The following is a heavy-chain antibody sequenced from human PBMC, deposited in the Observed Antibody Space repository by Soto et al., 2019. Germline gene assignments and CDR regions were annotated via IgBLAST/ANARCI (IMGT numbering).Heavy chain of an antibody. CDR3: ARGQIQQRSNYYYGMDV. J-gene: IGHJ6*02. CDR2: INHSGST. D-gene: IGHD6-13*01. V-gene: IGHV4-34*01. Sequence: QVQLQQWGAGLLKPSETLSLTCAVYGGSFSGYYLSWIRQPPGRGLEWIGEINHSGSTNYNPSLKSRVTISVDKSKSQFYLNLISVTAADTAVYYCARGQIQQRSNYYYGMDVWGQGTTVTVSS. CDR1: GGSFSGYY.